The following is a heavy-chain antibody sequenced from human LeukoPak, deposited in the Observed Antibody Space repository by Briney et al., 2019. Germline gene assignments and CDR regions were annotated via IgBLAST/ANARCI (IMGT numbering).Heavy chain of an antibody. CDR3: ARHPRASDPFDI. J-gene: IGHJ3*02. CDR2: IYSSGST. CDR1: GGSMSSYY. Sequence: PSETLSLTCTVSGGSMSSYYWSWIRQPPGKGLEWIGYIYSSGSTNYNPSLKSRVAILEDTSKSQFSLKLTSVTAADTAVYYCARHPRASDPFDIWGQGTIVTVSS. V-gene: IGHV4-4*09.